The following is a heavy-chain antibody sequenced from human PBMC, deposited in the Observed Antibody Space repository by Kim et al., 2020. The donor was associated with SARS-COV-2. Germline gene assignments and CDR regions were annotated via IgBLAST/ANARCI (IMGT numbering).Heavy chain of an antibody. CDR1: GDSTRSHY. CDR2: IYNSGST. D-gene: IGHD3-9*01. V-gene: IGHV4-59*03. Sequence: SETLSLTCTVSGDSTRSHYWSWIRQPSGKGLEWIGNIYNSGSTKCNPSIKSRVTISLDTSKNQFSLKLTSVTAADTAVYYCAADISPRWFFYWGQGTLVT. J-gene: IGHJ4*02. CDR3: AADISPRWFFY.